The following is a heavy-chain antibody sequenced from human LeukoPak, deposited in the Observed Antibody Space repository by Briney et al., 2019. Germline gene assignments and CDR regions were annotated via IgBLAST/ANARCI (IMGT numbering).Heavy chain of an antibody. CDR1: GYSFTSNY. V-gene: IGHV1-18*04. Sequence: ASVKVSCKASGYSFTSNYIHWVRQAPGQGLEWMGWISAYNGNTNYAQKLQGRVTMTTDTSTSTAYMELRSLRSDDTAVYYCARDETSIAARPWYYWGQGTLVTVSS. D-gene: IGHD6-6*01. CDR3: ARDETSIAARPWYY. CDR2: ISAYNGNT. J-gene: IGHJ4*02.